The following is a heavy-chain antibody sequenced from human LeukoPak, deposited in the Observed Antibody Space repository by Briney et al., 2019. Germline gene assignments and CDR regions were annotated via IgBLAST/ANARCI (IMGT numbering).Heavy chain of an antibody. CDR2: IYYSGST. D-gene: IGHD2-2*01. V-gene: IGHV4-59*01. J-gene: IGHJ6*02. Sequence: PSETLSLTCTVSGGSISSYYWSWIRQPPGKGLEWIGYIYYSGSTNYNPSLKSRVTISVDTSKNQFSLKLSSVTAADTAVYYCARDKKFVVPAAIAPNHINYYYYGMDVWGQGTTVTVSS. CDR1: GGSISSYY. CDR3: ARDKKFVVPAAIAPNHINYYYYGMDV.